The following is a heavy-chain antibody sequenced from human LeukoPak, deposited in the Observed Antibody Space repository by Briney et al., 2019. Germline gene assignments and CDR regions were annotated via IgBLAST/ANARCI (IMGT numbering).Heavy chain of an antibody. D-gene: IGHD6-19*01. J-gene: IGHJ4*02. CDR3: AITYIAVAGPAGGY. V-gene: IGHV1-2*02. Sequence: ASVKVSCKASGYTFTGYYMHWVRQAPGQGLEWMGWINPNGGGTNYAQKFQGRVTMTRDTSISTAYMELSRLRSDDTAVYYCAITYIAVAGPAGGYWGQGTLVTVSS. CDR2: INPNGGGT. CDR1: GYTFTGYY.